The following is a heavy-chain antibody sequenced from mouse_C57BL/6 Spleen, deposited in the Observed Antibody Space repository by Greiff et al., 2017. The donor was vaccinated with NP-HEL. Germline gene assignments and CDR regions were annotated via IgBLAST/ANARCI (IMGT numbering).Heavy chain of an antibody. D-gene: IGHD2-4*01. CDR1: GYAFSSSW. V-gene: IGHV1-80*01. CDR3: ARGLRKGYFDY. J-gene: IGHJ2*01. Sequence: QVQLQQSGPELVKPGASVKISCKASGYAFSSSWMNWVKQRPGKGLEWIGRIYPGDGDTNYNGQFKGKATLTADKSSSTAYMQLSSLTSEDSAVYFCARGLRKGYFDYWGQGTTLTVSS. CDR2: IYPGDGDT.